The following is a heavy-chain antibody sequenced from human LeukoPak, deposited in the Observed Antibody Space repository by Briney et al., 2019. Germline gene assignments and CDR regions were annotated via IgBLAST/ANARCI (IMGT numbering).Heavy chain of an antibody. Sequence: PSETLSLTCTVSGGSISSYYWSWIRQPPGKGLEWIGYIYYSGSTNYNPSLKSRVTISVDTSKNQFSLKLSSVTAADTAVYYCARASRYFSPKFDPWGQGTLVTVSS. CDR3: ARASRYFSPKFDP. D-gene: IGHD3-9*01. CDR1: GGSISSYY. CDR2: IYYSGST. J-gene: IGHJ5*02. V-gene: IGHV4-59*01.